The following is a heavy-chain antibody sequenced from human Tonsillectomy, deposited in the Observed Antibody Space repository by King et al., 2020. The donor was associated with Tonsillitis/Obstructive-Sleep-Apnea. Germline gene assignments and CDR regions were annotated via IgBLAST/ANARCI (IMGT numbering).Heavy chain of an antibody. Sequence: VQLVESGGGLVQPGGSLRVSCAASGLTLSSHGMSWVRQAPGQGLEWSSHITNPYSTSYADSVKGRFTISRDNSKNTLYLQMSSLTAEDTAVYYCAKSRGWLQFDYWGQGTLVTVSS. CDR2: ITNPYST. CDR3: AKSRGWLQFDY. V-gene: IGHV3-23*04. CDR1: GLTLSSHG. D-gene: IGHD5-24*01. J-gene: IGHJ4*02.